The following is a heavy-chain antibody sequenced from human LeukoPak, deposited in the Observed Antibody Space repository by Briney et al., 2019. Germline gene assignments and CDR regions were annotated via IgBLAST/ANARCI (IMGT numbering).Heavy chain of an antibody. CDR1: GFTLSSYS. Sequence: PGGSLRLSCAASGFTLSSYSMSWVRQPPGKGLEWVSAISDSGNTYHADSVKGRFTISSDSSKNTLFLQMNRLRPADAAVYYCAKAPVTTCRGAYCYPFDCWGQGTLVTVSS. D-gene: IGHD2-21*01. J-gene: IGHJ4*02. V-gene: IGHV3-23*01. CDR2: ISDSGNT. CDR3: AKAPVTTCRGAYCYPFDC.